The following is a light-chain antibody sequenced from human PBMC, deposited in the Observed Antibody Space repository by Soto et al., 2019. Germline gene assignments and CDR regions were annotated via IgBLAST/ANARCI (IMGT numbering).Light chain of an antibody. Sequence: EIVLTQSPGTLSLSPGERATLSCRASQSVSSSYLAWYQQKPGQAPRLLIYAASSRATGISDRFSGSGSGTDFTLTISSLQPEDFATYYCLEDYNYPAWTFGQGTKVDIK. CDR3: LEDYNYPAWT. V-gene: IGKV3-20*01. CDR1: QSVSSSY. CDR2: AAS. J-gene: IGKJ1*01.